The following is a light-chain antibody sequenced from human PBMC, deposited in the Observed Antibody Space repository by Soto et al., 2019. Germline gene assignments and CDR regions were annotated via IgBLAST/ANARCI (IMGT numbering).Light chain of an antibody. J-gene: IGLJ7*01. Sequence: SVLTQPPSVSGTPGQGVTISCSGSSSNIGNNFVHWYQQLPGSAPRLLIYRNTQRPAGAPDRFSGSKSGTSASLAISGLRSEDEAHYYCASWDDSLSVVFGGGTQLTVL. CDR2: RNT. V-gene: IGLV1-47*01. CDR1: SSNIGNNF. CDR3: ASWDDSLSVV.